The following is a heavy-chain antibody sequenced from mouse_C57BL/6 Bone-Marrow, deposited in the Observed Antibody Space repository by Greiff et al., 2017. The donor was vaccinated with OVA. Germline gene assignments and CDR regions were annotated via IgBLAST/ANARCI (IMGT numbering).Heavy chain of an antibody. CDR2: SRNKANDYTT. J-gene: IGHJ1*03. V-gene: IGHV7-1*01. CDR3: ARDGGDYYGSSYWYFDV. D-gene: IGHD1-1*01. CDR1: GFTFSDFY. Sequence: EVQGVESGGGLVQSGRSLRLSCATSGFTFSDFYMEWVRQAPGKGLEWIAASRNKANDYTTEYSASVKGRFIVSRDTSQSILYLQMNALRAEDTASYYCARDGGDYYGSSYWYFDVWGTGTTVTVSS.